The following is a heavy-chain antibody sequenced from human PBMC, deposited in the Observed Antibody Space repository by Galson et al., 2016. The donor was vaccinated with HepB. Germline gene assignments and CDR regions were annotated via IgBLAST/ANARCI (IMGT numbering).Heavy chain of an antibody. CDR3: ARLRFSSSWYKDY. Sequence: SLRLSCAASGFTFSSYSMSWVRQAPGRGLEWVSYISSSSSTIYYADSVKGRFTISRDNAKNSLFLQLNSLSAEDTAVSYCARLRFSSSWYKDYWGQGTLVTVSS. D-gene: IGHD6-13*01. V-gene: IGHV3-48*04. J-gene: IGHJ4*02. CDR2: ISSSSSTI. CDR1: GFTFSSYS.